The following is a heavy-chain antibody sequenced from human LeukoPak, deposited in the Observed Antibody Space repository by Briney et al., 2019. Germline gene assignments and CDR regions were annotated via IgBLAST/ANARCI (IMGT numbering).Heavy chain of an antibody. J-gene: IGHJ4*02. V-gene: IGHV1-2*02. Sequence: ASVKVSCKASGYTFTGDYMHWVRQAPGQGLEWMGWINPNSGGTNYAQKFQGRVTMTRDTSISTAYMELSRLRSDDTAVYYCAREGIVVPAAMGGIDYWGQGTLVTVSS. D-gene: IGHD2-2*01. CDR3: AREGIVVPAAMGGIDY. CDR2: INPNSGGT. CDR1: GYTFTGDY.